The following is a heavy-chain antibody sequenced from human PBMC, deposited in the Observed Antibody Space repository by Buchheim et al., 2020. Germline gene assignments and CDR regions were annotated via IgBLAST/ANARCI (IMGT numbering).Heavy chain of an antibody. Sequence: QVQLVESGGGVVQPGRSLRLSCAASGFTFSSYAMHWVRQAPGKGLEWVAVISYDGSNKYYADSVKGRFTISRDNSKNTLYLQMNSLRAEETAVYYCARDGEWLDYYYYYGMDVWGQGTT. J-gene: IGHJ6*02. V-gene: IGHV3-30-3*01. D-gene: IGHD3-10*01. CDR3: ARDGEWLDYYYYYGMDV. CDR2: ISYDGSNK. CDR1: GFTFSSYA.